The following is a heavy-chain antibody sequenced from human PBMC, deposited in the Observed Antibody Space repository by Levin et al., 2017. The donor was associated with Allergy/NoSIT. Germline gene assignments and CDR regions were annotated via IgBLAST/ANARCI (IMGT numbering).Heavy chain of an antibody. CDR2: ISSSGKTI. Sequence: GESLKISCAASGFTFRDDYMRWIRQAPGKGLEWISHISSSGKTIYYADSVKGRFTISRDNAKNSLFLQMNSLRAEDTAVYYCARGREGYVDYWGQGTLVTVSS. CDR3: ARGREGYVDY. V-gene: IGHV3-11*01. J-gene: IGHJ4*02. CDR1: GFTFRDDY. D-gene: IGHD3-16*01.